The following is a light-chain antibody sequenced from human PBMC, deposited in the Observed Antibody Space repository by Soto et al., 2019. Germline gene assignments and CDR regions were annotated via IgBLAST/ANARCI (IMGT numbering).Light chain of an antibody. CDR2: EVS. CDR3: QSSDSTGTYWV. Sequence: QSVLTQPPSASGSPGQSVTISCTGTSSDVGGYNYVSWYQQHPGKAPKLMIYEVSKRPSGVPDRFSGSKSGNTASLTVSGLQAEDEADYYCQSSDSTGTYWVFGGGTKLTVL. CDR1: SSDVGGYNY. V-gene: IGLV2-8*01. J-gene: IGLJ3*02.